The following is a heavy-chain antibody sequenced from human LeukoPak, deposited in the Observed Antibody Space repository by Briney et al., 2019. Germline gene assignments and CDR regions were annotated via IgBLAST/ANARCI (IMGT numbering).Heavy chain of an antibody. V-gene: IGHV1-18*01. Sequence: ASVKVSCKASGYTFTSYGISWVRQAPGQGLEWMGWISAYNGNTNYAQKLQGRVTMTTDTSTSTAYMELRSLRSDDTAVYYCARDFRRYGSGSYNYFDYWGQGTLVTASS. CDR3: ARDFRRYGSGSYNYFDY. CDR1: GYTFTSYG. CDR2: ISAYNGNT. J-gene: IGHJ4*02. D-gene: IGHD3-10*01.